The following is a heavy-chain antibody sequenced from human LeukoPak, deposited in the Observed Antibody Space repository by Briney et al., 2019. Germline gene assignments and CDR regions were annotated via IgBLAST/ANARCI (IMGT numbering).Heavy chain of an antibody. CDR2: INTNNGGT. CDR1: GYTFTCYY. J-gene: IGHJ6*03. Sequence: ASVKVSCKASGYTFTCYYMHWVRQAPGQGREWMGWINTNNGGTNYAHTFQGSVTMTRDTSISTAYMELSRLRSDDPAVYLCARAFLRGVYYYMDVWGKGTTVTVSS. D-gene: IGHD3-10*01. CDR3: ARAFLRGVYYYMDV. V-gene: IGHV1-2*02.